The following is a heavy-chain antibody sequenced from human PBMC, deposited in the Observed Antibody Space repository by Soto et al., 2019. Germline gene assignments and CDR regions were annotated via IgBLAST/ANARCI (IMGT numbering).Heavy chain of an antibody. D-gene: IGHD6-13*01. CDR2: IYWDDDK. J-gene: IGHJ4*02. CDR3: AHGIAAAGTEDLDY. CDR1: GFSLSTSGVS. V-gene: IGHV2-5*02. Sequence: QITLKESGPTLVKPTQTLTLTCTFSGFSLSTSGVSVGWIRQPPGKALEWLALIYWDDDKRYSPSLKSRLTITKDTSKNQVVLTMTNMDPVDTATYYCAHGIAAAGTEDLDYWGQGTLVTVSS.